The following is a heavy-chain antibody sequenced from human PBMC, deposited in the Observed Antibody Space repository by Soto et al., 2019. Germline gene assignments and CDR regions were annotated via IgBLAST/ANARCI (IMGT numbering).Heavy chain of an antibody. Sequence: TSETLSLTCAVYGGSFSGNYWSWIRQPPGKGLEWIGEFSDSGSTNYNPSLKSRVIISEDMSKSQFSLKLSSVTAADTAVYYCARGNFYYGLDVWGQGTTVTVSS. CDR1: GGSFSGNY. CDR2: FSDSGST. CDR3: ARGNFYYGLDV. V-gene: IGHV4-34*01. J-gene: IGHJ6*02.